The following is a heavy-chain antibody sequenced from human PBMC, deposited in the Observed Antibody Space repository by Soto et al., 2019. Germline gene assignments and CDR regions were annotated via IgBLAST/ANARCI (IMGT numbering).Heavy chain of an antibody. CDR3: ARGTTGTTSFLLL. V-gene: IGHV1-18*01. Sequence: SVKVSCNASGYTFTSYGISWVRQAPVQGLEWMGWISAYNGNTNYAQKLQGRVTMTTDTSTSTAYMELRSLRSDDTAVYYCARGTTGTTSFLLLWGQGTLVTVSS. CDR2: ISAYNGNT. J-gene: IGHJ4*02. CDR1: GYTFTSYG. D-gene: IGHD1-7*01.